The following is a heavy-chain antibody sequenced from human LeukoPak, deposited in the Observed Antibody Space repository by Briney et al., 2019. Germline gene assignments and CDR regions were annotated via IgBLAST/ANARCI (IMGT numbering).Heavy chain of an antibody. D-gene: IGHD6-19*01. CDR1: GGSFSAYY. V-gene: IGHV4-34*01. J-gene: IGHJ6*03. CDR3: ARLVEAVAGLYYYYYMDV. Sequence: SETLSLTCAVYGGSFSAYYWNWIRQAPGKGLEWIGEINHSGSTNYNPSLKSRATISGDTSKNQFSLKLSSVTAADTAVYYCARLVEAVAGLYYYYYMDVWGKGTTVTVSS. CDR2: INHSGST.